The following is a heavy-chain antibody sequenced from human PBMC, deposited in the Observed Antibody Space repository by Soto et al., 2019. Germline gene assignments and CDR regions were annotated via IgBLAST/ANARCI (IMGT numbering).Heavy chain of an antibody. CDR1: GFTFSSYG. J-gene: IGHJ6*02. CDR2: IWYDGSNK. Sequence: GGSLRLSCAASGFTFSSYGMHWVRQAPGKGLEWVAVIWYDGSNKYYADSVKGRFTISRDNSKNTLYLQMNSLRAEDTAVYCCARESTPNYDFWSGYYYYYGMDVWGQGTTVTVSS. CDR3: ARESTPNYDFWSGYYYYYGMDV. V-gene: IGHV3-33*01. D-gene: IGHD3-3*01.